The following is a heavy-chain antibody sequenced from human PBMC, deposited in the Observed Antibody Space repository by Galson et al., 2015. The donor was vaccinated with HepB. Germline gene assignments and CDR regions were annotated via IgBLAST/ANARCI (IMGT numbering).Heavy chain of an antibody. CDR2: IKSKTDGGTT. CDR3: TTDPHNRIAAAGTDDYYYGMDV. CDR1: GFTSSNAW. V-gene: IGHV3-15*01. Sequence: SLRLSCAASGFTSSNAWMSWVRQAPGKGLEWVGRIKSKTDGGTTDYAAPVKGRFTISRDDSKNTLYLQMNSLKTEDTAVYYCTTDPHNRIAAAGTDDYYYGMDVWGQGTTVTVSS. J-gene: IGHJ6*02. D-gene: IGHD6-13*01.